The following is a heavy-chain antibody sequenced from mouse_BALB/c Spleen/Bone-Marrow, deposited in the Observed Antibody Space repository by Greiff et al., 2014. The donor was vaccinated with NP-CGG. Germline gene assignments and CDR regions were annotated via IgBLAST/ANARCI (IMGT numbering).Heavy chain of an antibody. J-gene: IGHJ4*01. CDR1: GFNIKDTY. D-gene: IGHD1-1*01. CDR3: ARGYYWAMDD. V-gene: IGHV14-3*02. CDR2: IDHANGNY. Sequence: EVQLKQSGAELVKPGASVKLSCTTSGFNIKDTYMHWVKQRPEQGLEWIGSIDHANGNYKSDPKFQGKGPFTADTSSYQAYLQLNSLTSEDTAVDCGARGYYWAMDDWGQGASVTVSS.